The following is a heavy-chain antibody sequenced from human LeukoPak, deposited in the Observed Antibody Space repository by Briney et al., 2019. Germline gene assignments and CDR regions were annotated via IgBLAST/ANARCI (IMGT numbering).Heavy chain of an antibody. D-gene: IGHD3-16*01. CDR1: GGSISSYY. CDR2: IYYSGST. J-gene: IGHJ5*02. V-gene: IGHV4-59*12. Sequence: SETLSLTCTVSGGSISSYYWSWIRQPPGKGLEWIGYIYYSGSTNYNPSLKSRVTISVDTSKNQFSLKLSSVTAADTAVYYCARVTKGGEYWFDPWGQGTLVTVSS. CDR3: ARVTKGGEYWFDP.